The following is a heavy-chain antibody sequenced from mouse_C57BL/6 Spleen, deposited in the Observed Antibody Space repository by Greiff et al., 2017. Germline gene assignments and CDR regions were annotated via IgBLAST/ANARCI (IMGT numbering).Heavy chain of an antibody. CDR3: ARSRNYGFFDD. CDR2: INPNNGGT. J-gene: IGHJ2*01. CDR1: GYTFTDYY. Sequence: EVQLQQSGPELVKPGASVKISCKASGYTFTDYYMNWVKQSHGKSLEWIGDINPNNGGTSYNQKFKGKATLTVDKSSSTAYMELRSLTSEDSAVYYCARSRNYGFFDDWGQGTTLTVSS. D-gene: IGHD1-1*02. V-gene: IGHV1-26*01.